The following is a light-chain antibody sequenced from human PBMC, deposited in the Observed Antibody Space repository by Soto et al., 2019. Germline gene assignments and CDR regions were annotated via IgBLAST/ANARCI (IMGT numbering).Light chain of an antibody. CDR2: GTS. CDR1: QTISRNY. Sequence: EIVLTQSPGTLSLSPGERATLSCRASQTISRNYLAWYQQKPGQAPRLLIYGTSSRATGIPDRFGGSGSGTDFTLTISRLETEDLAIYYCHQYGGSPQWTFGQGTKVEF. CDR3: HQYGGSPQWT. V-gene: IGKV3-20*01. J-gene: IGKJ1*01.